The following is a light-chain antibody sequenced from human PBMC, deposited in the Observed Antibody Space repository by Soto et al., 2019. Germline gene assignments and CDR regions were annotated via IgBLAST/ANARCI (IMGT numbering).Light chain of an antibody. CDR2: GAS. V-gene: IGKV3-15*01. CDR3: QQYNDWPLT. J-gene: IGKJ4*01. CDR1: QSVSSN. Sequence: EIVMTQSPATLSVSPGERATLSCRASQSVSSNLAWYQQRPGQAPRLLIYGASTRATGIPARFSGGGSGTEFTLTISSLQSEDSAVYYCQQYNDWPLTFGGGTKVDI.